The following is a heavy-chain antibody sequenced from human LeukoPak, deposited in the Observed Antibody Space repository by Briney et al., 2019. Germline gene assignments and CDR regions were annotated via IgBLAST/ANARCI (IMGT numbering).Heavy chain of an antibody. CDR2: IYYSGST. Sequence: SETLSLTCTVSGGSISSGDYYWSWIRQPPGKGLEWIGYIYYSGSTYYNSALKSRVIISVDTSKNQSSLKLSSVTAAGTAVYYCARVEIVVVPAAMYSSAFDIWGQGTMVTVSS. D-gene: IGHD2-2*03. CDR3: ARVEIVVVPAAMYSSAFDI. CDR1: GGSISSGDYY. J-gene: IGHJ3*02. V-gene: IGHV4-30-4*02.